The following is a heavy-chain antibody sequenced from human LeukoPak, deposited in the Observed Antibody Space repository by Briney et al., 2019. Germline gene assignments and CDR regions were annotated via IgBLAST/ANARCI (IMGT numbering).Heavy chain of an antibody. CDR1: GGSISSYY. CDR2: IYTSGSA. V-gene: IGHV4-4*09. Sequence: SETLSLTCNVSGGSISSYYWSWIRQPPGKGREWIGYIYTSGSANYNPSLKSRVTISVDTSKSHFSLKLSSVTAADTAVYYCARLSDRGYEIDYWGQGTLVTVSS. CDR3: ARLSDRGYEIDY. D-gene: IGHD5-12*01. J-gene: IGHJ4*02.